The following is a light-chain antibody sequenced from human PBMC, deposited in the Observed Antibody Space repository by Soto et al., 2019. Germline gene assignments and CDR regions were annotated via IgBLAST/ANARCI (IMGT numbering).Light chain of an antibody. CDR3: SSYAASNNLYV. V-gene: IGLV2-8*01. Sequence: QSVLTQPPSASGSPGRSVTISCTGTSSDVGGYNYVSWYQQHPGKAPKLIIYEVSERPSGVPARFSGSKSGNTASLTVSGLQAEDEADYYCSSYAASNNLYVFGTGTKVTVL. CDR1: SSDVGGYNY. J-gene: IGLJ1*01. CDR2: EVS.